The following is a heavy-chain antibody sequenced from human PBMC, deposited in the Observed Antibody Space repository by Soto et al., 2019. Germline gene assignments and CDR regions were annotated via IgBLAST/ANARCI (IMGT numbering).Heavy chain of an antibody. CDR3: ARAPGAKYQTLGAYGMDV. CDR1: GYTFTNYY. CDR2: INPSGGTT. Sequence: ASVKVSCKASGYTFTNYYMHWVRQARGQGPEWMGIINPSGGTTTYAQKFQGRVTLTRDTSTGTFHLDLSSMRSEDTAVYYCARAPGAKYQTLGAYGMDVWGQGTPVTVSS. D-gene: IGHD2-2*01. J-gene: IGHJ6*02. V-gene: IGHV1-46*01.